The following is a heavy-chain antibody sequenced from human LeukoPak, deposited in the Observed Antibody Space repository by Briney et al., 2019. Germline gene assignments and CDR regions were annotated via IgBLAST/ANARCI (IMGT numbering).Heavy chain of an antibody. J-gene: IGHJ3*02. D-gene: IGHD3-10*01. CDR1: GYTFTGYY. Sequence: ASVKVSCKASGYTFTGYYIHWVRQAPGQGREWMGWISPNSGGTNYAQKFQGRVTMTRDTSISTAYMELSRLRSDDTAIYYCARESLVRLTSGFDIWGQGTMVTVSS. CDR2: ISPNSGGT. V-gene: IGHV1-2*02. CDR3: ARESLVRLTSGFDI.